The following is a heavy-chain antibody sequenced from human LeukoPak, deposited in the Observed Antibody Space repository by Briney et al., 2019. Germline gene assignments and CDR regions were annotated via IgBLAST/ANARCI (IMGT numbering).Heavy chain of an antibody. Sequence: GGSLRLSCAASGFTVSSNYMSWVRQAPGKGLEWVSIIYSGDNTYYADSVKGRFTVSRDNSKNTLYLQMNSLRAEDTAVYYCATSGIAAAGRNWFDSWGQGTLVTVSP. J-gene: IGHJ5*01. D-gene: IGHD6-13*01. CDR3: ATSGIAAAGRNWFDS. V-gene: IGHV3-53*01. CDR1: GFTVSSNY. CDR2: IYSGDNT.